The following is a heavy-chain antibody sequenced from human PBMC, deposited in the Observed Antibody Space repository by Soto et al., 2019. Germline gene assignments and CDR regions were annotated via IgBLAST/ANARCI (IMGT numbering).Heavy chain of an antibody. CDR3: ARDVGTIMPFEY. V-gene: IGHV6-1*01. D-gene: IGHD1-1*01. J-gene: IGHJ4*02. CDR2: TYYRSKWYN. Sequence: SQTLSLTCAISGDSVSSSSVTWNWIRQSPSRGLEWLGRTYYRSKWYNDYAESVKSRITINPDTSKNQFSLQLNSVTPEDTAVYYCARDVGTIMPFEYWGQGTLVTVSS. CDR1: GDSVSSSSVT.